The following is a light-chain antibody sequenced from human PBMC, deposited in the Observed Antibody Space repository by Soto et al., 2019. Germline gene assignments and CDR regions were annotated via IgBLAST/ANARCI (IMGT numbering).Light chain of an antibody. CDR1: SGSVSTTYY. CDR3: MLYMGGGLVV. J-gene: IGLJ2*01. CDR2: STN. V-gene: IGLV8-61*01. Sequence: QAVVTQEPSFSVCPGGTATLTCGLTSGSVSTTYYPSWYQQTPGQAPRTLIYSTNIRSSGVPDRFSGSILGNKAALTITGAQADDESDYHCMLYMGGGLVVFGGGTKLTVL.